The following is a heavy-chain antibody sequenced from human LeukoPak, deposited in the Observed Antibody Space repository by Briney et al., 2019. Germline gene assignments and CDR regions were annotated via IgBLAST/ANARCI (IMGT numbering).Heavy chain of an antibody. J-gene: IGHJ4*02. CDR3: ARISGYCSSTSCYTDYFDY. V-gene: IGHV4-39*01. CDR1: GGSISTGSYY. D-gene: IGHD2-2*02. CDR2: IYYNERTNYSGRT. Sequence: SETLSLTCTVSGGSISTGSYYWGWVRQAPGKGLEWIGNIYYNERTNYSGRTNYNSSLKSRVTISVDTSKNQFSLKVTSVTPADTALYYCARISGYCSSTSCYTDYFDYWGQGTLVTVSS.